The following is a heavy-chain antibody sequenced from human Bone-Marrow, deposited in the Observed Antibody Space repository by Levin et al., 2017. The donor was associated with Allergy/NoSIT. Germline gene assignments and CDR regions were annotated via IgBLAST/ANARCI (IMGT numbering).Heavy chain of an antibody. Sequence: GGSLRLSCVVFGFTFSDHYMDWVRQAPGKGLEWLARTRNKANRYTTEYAASVKGRFSISRDESKNSLYLQMNSLRTEDTAVYFCVRGHNSFDYWGQGTLVTVSS. D-gene: IGHD3-10*01. V-gene: IGHV3-72*01. CDR1: GFTFSDHY. CDR2: TRNKANRYTT. J-gene: IGHJ4*02. CDR3: VRGHNSFDY.